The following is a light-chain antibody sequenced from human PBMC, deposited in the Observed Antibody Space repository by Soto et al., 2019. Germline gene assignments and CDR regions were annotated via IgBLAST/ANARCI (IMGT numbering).Light chain of an antibody. V-gene: IGKV1-5*03. CDR2: EAS. Sequence: DIQLTQSPSTLSASVGDRVTITCRASLSISNWLAWYQQKPGKAPKLLIYEASILESGVPSRFSGSGSGTEFTLTISSLQPDDFATYYCQQYSTYPLTFGGGTKVDIK. CDR1: LSISNW. CDR3: QQYSTYPLT. J-gene: IGKJ4*01.